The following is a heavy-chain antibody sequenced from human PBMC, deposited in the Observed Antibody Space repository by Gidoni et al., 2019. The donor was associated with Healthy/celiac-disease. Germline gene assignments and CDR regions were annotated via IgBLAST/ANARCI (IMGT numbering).Heavy chain of an antibody. Sequence: QVQLVESGGGVVQPGRSLRLSGAASGFTFSSYGMHWVRQAPGKGLEWVAVISYDGSNKYYADSVKGRFTISRDNSKNTLYLQMNSLRAEDTAVYYCAKEWEPNDAFDIWGQGTMVTVSS. CDR1: GFTFSSYG. CDR2: ISYDGSNK. CDR3: AKEWEPNDAFDI. D-gene: IGHD1-26*01. V-gene: IGHV3-30*18. J-gene: IGHJ3*02.